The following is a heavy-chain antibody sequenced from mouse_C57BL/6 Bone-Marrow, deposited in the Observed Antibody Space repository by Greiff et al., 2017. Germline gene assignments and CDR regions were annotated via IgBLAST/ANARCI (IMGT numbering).Heavy chain of an antibody. CDR3: TRSLFDYGTNY. CDR1: GFNIKDYY. V-gene: IGHV14-2*01. CDR2: IDPEDGET. J-gene: IGHJ2*01. Sequence: VQLKQSGAELVKPGASVKLSCTASGFNIKDYYIHWVKQRTEQGLEWIGRIDPEDGETKYAPKFQDKATITADTSSNTAYLQLSSLTSEDTAVYYCTRSLFDYGTNYWGQGTTLTVSS. D-gene: IGHD1-1*01.